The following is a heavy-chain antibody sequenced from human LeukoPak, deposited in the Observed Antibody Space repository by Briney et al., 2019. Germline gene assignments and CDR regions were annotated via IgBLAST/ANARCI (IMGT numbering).Heavy chain of an antibody. CDR3: ARGVLVVPAAGWFDP. J-gene: IGHJ5*02. CDR2: IYHSGST. D-gene: IGHD2-2*01. Sequence: SETLSLTCAVSGGSISSGGYSWSWIRQPPGKGLEWIGYIYHSGSTYYNPSLKSRVTISVDRSKNQFSLKLSSVTAADTAVYYCARGVLVVPAAGWFDPWGQGTLVTVSS. V-gene: IGHV4-30-2*01. CDR1: GGSISSGGYS.